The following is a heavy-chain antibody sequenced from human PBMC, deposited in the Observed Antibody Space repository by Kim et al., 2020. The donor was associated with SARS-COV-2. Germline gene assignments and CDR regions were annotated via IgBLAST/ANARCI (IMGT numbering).Heavy chain of an antibody. J-gene: IGHJ5*02. V-gene: IGHV4-34*01. Sequence: SRRRRVTISVDTSKNQFSLKLSSVTAADPAVYYCASFYGSGSHNDGGFDPWGQGTLVTVSS. CDR3: ASFYGSGSHNDGGFDP. D-gene: IGHD3-10*01.